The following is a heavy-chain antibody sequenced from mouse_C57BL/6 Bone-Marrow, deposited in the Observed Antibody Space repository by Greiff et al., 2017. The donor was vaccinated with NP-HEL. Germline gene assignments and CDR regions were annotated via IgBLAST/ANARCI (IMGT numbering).Heavy chain of an antibody. CDR3: ARPLYYYGSSYWYFDV. Sequence: VKVVESGPELVKPGASVKISCKASGYAFSSSWMNWVKQRPGKGLEWIGRIYPGDGDTNYNGKFKGKATLTADKSSSTAYMQLSSLTSEDSAVYFCARPLYYYGSSYWYFDVWGTGTTGTVSS. CDR1: GYAFSSSW. J-gene: IGHJ1*03. V-gene: IGHV1-82*01. CDR2: IYPGDGDT. D-gene: IGHD1-1*01.